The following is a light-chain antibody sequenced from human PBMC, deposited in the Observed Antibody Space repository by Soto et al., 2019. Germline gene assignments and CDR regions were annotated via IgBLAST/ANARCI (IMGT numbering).Light chain of an antibody. CDR3: QQWFATPYP. V-gene: IGKV1-39*01. CDR1: QTIAMY. CDR2: TTS. Sequence: DIQMTQSPSSLSASVGDRVTITCRASQTIAMYVNRFQQNPGKAPKPLIFTTSSLQSGVPPRFSGSLSETDFTLTISCLQPDDSATYYCQQWFATPYPFGQGT. J-gene: IGKJ2*01.